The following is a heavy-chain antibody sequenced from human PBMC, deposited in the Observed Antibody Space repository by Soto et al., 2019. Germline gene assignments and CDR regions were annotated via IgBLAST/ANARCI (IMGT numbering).Heavy chain of an antibody. V-gene: IGHV4-59*08. CDR2: IYYSGST. J-gene: IGHJ6*03. CDR3: ARHDEGNYYYMDV. Sequence: SETLSLTCTVSGGSISSYYWSWIRQPPGKGLEWIGYIYYSGSTNYNPSLKSRVTISVDTSKNQFSLKLSSVTAADTAVYYCARHDEGNYYYMDVWGKGTTVTVSS. CDR1: GGSISSYY.